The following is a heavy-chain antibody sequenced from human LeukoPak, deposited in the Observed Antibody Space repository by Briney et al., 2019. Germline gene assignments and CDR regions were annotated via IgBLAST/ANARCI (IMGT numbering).Heavy chain of an antibody. D-gene: IGHD3-9*01. CDR1: GYTFTSYA. V-gene: IGHV1-3*01. CDR2: INAGNGNT. J-gene: IGHJ5*02. CDR3: ARTGVLRYFDWLLQDNWFDP. Sequence: GASVKVSCEASGYTFTSYAMHWVRQAPGQRLEWMGWINAGNGNTKYSQKFQGRVTITRDTSASTAYMELSSLRSEDTAVYYCARTGVLRYFDWLLQDNWFDPWGQGTLVTVSS.